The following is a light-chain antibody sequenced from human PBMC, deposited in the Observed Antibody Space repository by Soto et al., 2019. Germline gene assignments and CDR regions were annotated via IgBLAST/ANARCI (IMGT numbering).Light chain of an antibody. CDR2: ATS. J-gene: IGKJ1*01. CDR3: QQYYTYPWT. CDR1: QGISSY. V-gene: IGKV1-8*01. Sequence: AILMTQSPSSLSVSTGDRVTITCRASQGISSYLAWFQQKPGRPPKLLMSATSTLQSDVPSRFSGSLYGTDFTLTIGCLQSEDLATYYCQQYYTYPWTFGQGTKVDIK.